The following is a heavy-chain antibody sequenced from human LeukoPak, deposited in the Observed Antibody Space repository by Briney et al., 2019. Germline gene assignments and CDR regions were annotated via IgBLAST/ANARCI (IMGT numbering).Heavy chain of an antibody. CDR3: AKDGAQYSSGPECDP. V-gene: IGHV3-23*01. Sequence: TGGSLRLSCATSGLHFSGTAMSWVRQAPGKGLKWVSAISHDGMNAYYADSVKGRFTISRDNSKKTVSLEMSSLTAADTGVYYCAKDGAQYSSGPECDPRGQGALVTVSP. CDR1: GLHFSGTA. D-gene: IGHD6-19*01. CDR2: ISHDGMNA. J-gene: IGHJ5*02.